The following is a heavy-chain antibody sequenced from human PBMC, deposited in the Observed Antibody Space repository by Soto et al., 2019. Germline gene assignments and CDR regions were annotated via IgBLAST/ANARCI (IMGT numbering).Heavy chain of an antibody. CDR2: IIPIFGTA. Sequence: QVQLVQSGAEVKKPGSSVKVSCKASGGTFSSYAISWVRQAPGQGLEWMGGIIPIFGTANYAQKFQGRVTITADESTSTAYMELSSLRSEDTAVYYCARAYCGGDCYLSPKYFQHWGQGTLVTVSS. V-gene: IGHV1-69*12. CDR3: ARAYCGGDCYLSPKYFQH. CDR1: GGTFSSYA. D-gene: IGHD2-21*02. J-gene: IGHJ1*01.